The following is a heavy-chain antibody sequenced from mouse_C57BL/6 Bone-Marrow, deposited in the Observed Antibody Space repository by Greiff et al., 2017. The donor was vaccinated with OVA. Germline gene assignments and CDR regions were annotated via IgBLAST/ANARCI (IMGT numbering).Heavy chain of an antibody. V-gene: IGHV1-59*01. CDR1: GYTFTSYW. CDR3: ARYEGDGFAY. Sequence: QVQLKQPGAELVRPGTSVKLSCKASGYTFTSYWMHWVKQRPGQGLEWIGVIDPSDSYTNYTQKFKGKATLTVDTSSSTAYMQLSSLTSEDSAVYYCARYEGDGFAYWGQGTTLTVSS. J-gene: IGHJ2*01. D-gene: IGHD2-3*01. CDR2: IDPSDSYT.